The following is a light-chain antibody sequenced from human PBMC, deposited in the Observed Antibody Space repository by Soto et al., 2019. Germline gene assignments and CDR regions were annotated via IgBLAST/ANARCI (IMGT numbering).Light chain of an antibody. CDR3: AAWDDSLSGVV. V-gene: IGLV2-14*01. CDR1: SSDVGGYNY. Sequence: QSALTQPASVSGSPGQSITISCTGTSSDVGGYNYVSWYQQHPGKAPKLMIYEVSNRPSGVSNRFSGSESGNTASLTISGLQAEDEADYYCAAWDDSLSGVVFGGGTKLTVL. J-gene: IGLJ2*01. CDR2: EVS.